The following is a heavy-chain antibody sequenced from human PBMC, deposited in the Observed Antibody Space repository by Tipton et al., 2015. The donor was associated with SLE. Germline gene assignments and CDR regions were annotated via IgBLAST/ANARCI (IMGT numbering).Heavy chain of an antibody. CDR3: ARLRLRELSSGFDI. CDR1: GFTFSSYA. D-gene: IGHD3-16*02. V-gene: IGHV3-30*04. Sequence: QLVQSGGGVVQPGRSLRLSCAASGFTFSSYAMHWVRQAPGKGLEWVAVISYDGSNKYYADSVKGRFTISRDNSKITLYLQMNSLIAEDTAVYYCARLRLRELSSGFDIGGQGTMVTVSS. J-gene: IGHJ3*02. CDR2: ISYDGSNK.